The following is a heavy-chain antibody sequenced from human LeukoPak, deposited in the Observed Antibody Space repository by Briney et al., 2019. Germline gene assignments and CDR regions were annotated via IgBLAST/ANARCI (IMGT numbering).Heavy chain of an antibody. J-gene: IGHJ4*02. D-gene: IGHD2-15*01. V-gene: IGHV3-23*01. CDR3: AKAVRSSGGSCYDY. CDR2: ISGSGGST. CDR1: GFTVSSNY. Sequence: GGSLRLSCAASGFTVSSNYMTWVRQAPGKGLEWVSAISGSGGSTYYADSVKGRLTISRDNSKNTLYLQMNSLRAEDTAVYYCAKAVRSSGGSCYDYWGQGTLVTVSS.